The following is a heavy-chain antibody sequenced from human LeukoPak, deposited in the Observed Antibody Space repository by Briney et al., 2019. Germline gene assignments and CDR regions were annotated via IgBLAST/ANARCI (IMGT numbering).Heavy chain of an antibody. Sequence: SETLSLTCTVSGGSISSYYWSWIRQPAGKGLEWIGRIYTSGSTNYNPSLKSRATKSVDTSKNQFSLKLSSVTAADTAVYYCVPYYYDSSGYYYAPGWGQGTLVTVSS. CDR2: IYTSGST. J-gene: IGHJ4*02. CDR3: VPYYYDSSGYYYAPG. D-gene: IGHD3-22*01. V-gene: IGHV4-4*07. CDR1: GGSISSYY.